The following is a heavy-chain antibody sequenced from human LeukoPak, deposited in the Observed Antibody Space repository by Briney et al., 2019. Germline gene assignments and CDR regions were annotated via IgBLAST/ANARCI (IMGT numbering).Heavy chain of an antibody. CDR1: GFAFSSYS. V-gene: IGHV3-23*01. Sequence: GGSLRLSCAASGFAFSSYSMTWVRQAPGKGLEWLSAISGSGGSTYYADSVKGRFTISRDNSKNTLYLQMNSLRAEDTAVYYCELSLLGYWGQETLVTVSS. J-gene: IGHJ4*02. CDR2: ISGSGGST. D-gene: IGHD3-16*02. CDR3: ELSLLGY.